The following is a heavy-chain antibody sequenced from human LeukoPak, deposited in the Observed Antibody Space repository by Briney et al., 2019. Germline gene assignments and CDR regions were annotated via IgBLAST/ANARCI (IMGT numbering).Heavy chain of an antibody. Sequence: GGSLRLSCAASGFTFRSYGMHWVRQAPGKGLEWVAFVRYDGSNKYYADYVKGRFTISKDSSKNTLYLQMNSLRPEDTAVYYCASIVVVPAAPLGYWGQGTLVTVSS. CDR1: GFTFRSYG. CDR2: VRYDGSNK. J-gene: IGHJ4*02. V-gene: IGHV3-30*02. CDR3: ASIVVVPAAPLGY. D-gene: IGHD2-2*01.